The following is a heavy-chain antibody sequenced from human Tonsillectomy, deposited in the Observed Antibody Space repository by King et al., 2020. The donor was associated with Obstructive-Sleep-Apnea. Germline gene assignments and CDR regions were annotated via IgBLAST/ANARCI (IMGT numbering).Heavy chain of an antibody. J-gene: IGHJ4*02. CDR3: ARLGYSRGYNYFDY. D-gene: IGHD6-25*01. V-gene: IGHV4-59*08. CDR2: IYYSGST. Sequence: VQLQESGPGLVKPSETLSLTCTVSGGSISSYYWSWIRQPPGKGLEWIGYIYYSGSTNYNPSLKSRVTISVDTSKNQFSLKLSSATAADTAVYYCARLGYSRGYNYFDYWGQGTLVTVSS. CDR1: GGSISSYY.